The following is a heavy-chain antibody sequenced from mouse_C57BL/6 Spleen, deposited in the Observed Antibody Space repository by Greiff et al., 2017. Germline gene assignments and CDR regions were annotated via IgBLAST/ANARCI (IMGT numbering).Heavy chain of an antibody. CDR1: GFTFSSYT. D-gene: IGHD3-2*02. J-gene: IGHJ4*01. CDR3: ARDSSGSGYAMDY. V-gene: IGHV5-9*01. CDR2: ISGGGGNT. Sequence: DVMLLESGGGLVKPGGSLKLSCAASGFTFSSYTMSWVRQTPEKRLEWVATISGGGGNTYYPDSVKGRFTISRDNAKNTLYLHMSSLRSEGTALYYCARDSSGSGYAMDYWGQGTSVTVSS.